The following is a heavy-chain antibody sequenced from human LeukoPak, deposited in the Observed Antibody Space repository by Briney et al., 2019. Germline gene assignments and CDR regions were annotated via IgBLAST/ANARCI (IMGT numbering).Heavy chain of an antibody. CDR2: ISGSGGST. V-gene: IGHV3-23*01. CDR1: GFTFNSYA. Sequence: HPGGSLRLSCAASGFTFNSYAMSWVRQAPGKGLEWVSGISGSGGSTYNADSVKGRFTISRDKSKNTLYLQMNSLRAEDTAVYYCAKDGSGSYYSSSKYFDYWGQGTLVTVSS. CDR3: AKDGSGSYYSSSKYFDY. D-gene: IGHD1-26*01. J-gene: IGHJ4*02.